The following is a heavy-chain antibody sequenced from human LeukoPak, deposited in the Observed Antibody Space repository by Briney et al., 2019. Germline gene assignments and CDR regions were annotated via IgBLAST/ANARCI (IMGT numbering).Heavy chain of an antibody. CDR2: ISSSGSTI. J-gene: IGHJ6*02. CDR3: ARSGYCSGGSCYPRPRNYYYGMDV. Sequence: GGCMRLSCAAYGFTFSDYYMSWIRQAPGKGLEWDSYISSSGSTIYYADSVKGRFTISRDNAKNSLYLQMNSLRAEDTAVYYCARSGYCSGGSCYPRPRNYYYGMDVWGQGTTVTVSS. D-gene: IGHD2-15*01. CDR1: GFTFSDYY. V-gene: IGHV3-11*01.